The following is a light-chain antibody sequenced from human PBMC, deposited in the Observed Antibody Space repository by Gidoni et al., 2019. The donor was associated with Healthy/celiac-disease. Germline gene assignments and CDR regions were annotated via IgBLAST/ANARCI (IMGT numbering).Light chain of an antibody. CDR1: QDISNY. CDR3: QQYDNLPSFT. V-gene: IGKV1-33*01. J-gene: IGKJ3*01. CDR2: DAS. Sequence: DIQMTQSPSSLSASVGDRVTITCQASQDISNYLNWYQQKPGKAPKLLIYDASNLETGVPSRFSGSGSGTDFTFTISSLQPEDIETYYCQQYDNLPSFTFGPGTKVDIK.